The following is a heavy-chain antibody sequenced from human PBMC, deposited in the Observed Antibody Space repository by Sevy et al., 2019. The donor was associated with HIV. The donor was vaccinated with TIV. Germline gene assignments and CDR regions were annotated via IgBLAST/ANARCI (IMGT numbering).Heavy chain of an antibody. D-gene: IGHD3-22*01. CDR2: IRSKDYGGAT. CDR1: GFTFGDYA. V-gene: IGHV3-49*03. CDR3: TRGYYYDSSGYSDY. J-gene: IGHJ4*02. Sequence: GGSLRLSCTGSGFTFGDYAMSWFRQAPGMGLEWVGLIRSKDYGGATEYAAYVKGRFTISRDDSKSIADLQMNSLKTEATADYYCTRGYYYDSSGYSDYWGQGTLVTVSS.